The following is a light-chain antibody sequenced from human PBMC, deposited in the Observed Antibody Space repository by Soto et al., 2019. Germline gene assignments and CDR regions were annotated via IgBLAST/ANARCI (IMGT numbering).Light chain of an antibody. CDR1: QSISTF. J-gene: IGKJ1*01. V-gene: IGKV1-39*01. CDR3: QQSYTTPRT. Sequence: DIQMTQSPSSLSASVGDRVSVTCRASQSISTFLNWYQQRPGEAPKLLIYAASSLQSGVTSRFSGSGPGADFTLTIGSLQPEDIATYYFQQSYTTPRTFGQGTKVEVK. CDR2: AAS.